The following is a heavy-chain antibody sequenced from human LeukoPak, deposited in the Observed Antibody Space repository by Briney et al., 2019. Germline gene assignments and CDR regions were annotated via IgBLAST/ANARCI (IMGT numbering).Heavy chain of an antibody. CDR1: GYTFTGYY. CDR3: ARDGSGLGYCSGGNCWFDP. J-gene: IGHJ5*02. D-gene: IGHD2-15*01. CDR2: INPNSGGT. V-gene: IGHV1-2*02. Sequence: PKASVKVSCKASGYTFTGYYMHWVRQARGQGLEWMGRINPNSGGTYYAEKFQGRVTMTSDTSINTAYMELSSLTSDDAAVYYCARDGSGLGYCSGGNCWFDPWGQGTLVTVSS.